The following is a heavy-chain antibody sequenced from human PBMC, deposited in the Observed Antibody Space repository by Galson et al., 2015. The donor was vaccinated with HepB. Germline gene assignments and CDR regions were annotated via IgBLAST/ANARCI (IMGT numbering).Heavy chain of an antibody. Sequence: SVKVSCKASGYRFASHGISWVRQAPGQGLEWMGWISVRNGDTKYAQKVEDRILMTIDTSTNTVYMELRSLRSDDTAIYYCAREGVYGDYVGFAQFFGVDVWGQGTSVIVSS. CDR2: ISVRNGDT. J-gene: IGHJ6*02. V-gene: IGHV1-18*04. D-gene: IGHD4-17*01. CDR1: GYRFASHG. CDR3: AREGVYGDYVGFAQFFGVDV.